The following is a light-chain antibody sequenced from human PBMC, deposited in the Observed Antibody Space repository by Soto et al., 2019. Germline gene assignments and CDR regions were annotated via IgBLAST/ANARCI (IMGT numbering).Light chain of an antibody. J-gene: IGKJ4*01. Sequence: DIQMTQSPSSLSASVGDRVSITCRASQSSSIYLNWYQQKPWKAPNLLISAAASLQSGVPLRFSGSGSGTDFTLTISILQPEDFATYYCQDSFAVPLTFGGGTKVEIK. V-gene: IGKV1-39*01. CDR3: QDSFAVPLT. CDR1: QSSSIY. CDR2: AAA.